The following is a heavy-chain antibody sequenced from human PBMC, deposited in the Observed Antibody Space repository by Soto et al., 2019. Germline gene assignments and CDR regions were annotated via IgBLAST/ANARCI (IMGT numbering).Heavy chain of an antibody. J-gene: IGHJ6*02. D-gene: IGHD4-17*01. Sequence: QVQLVQSGAEVKKPGSSVKVSCKASGGTFSSYAISWVRQAPGQGLEWMGGSIPIFGTANYAQKFQGRVTITADESTSTAYMELSSLRSEDTAVYYCARGSTTVTYSYYGMDVWGQGTTVTVSS. CDR3: ARGSTTVTYSYYGMDV. V-gene: IGHV1-69*01. CDR2: SIPIFGTA. CDR1: GGTFSSYA.